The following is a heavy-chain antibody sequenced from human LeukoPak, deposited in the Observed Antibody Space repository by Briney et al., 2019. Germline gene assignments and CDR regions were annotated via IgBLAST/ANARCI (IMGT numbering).Heavy chain of an antibody. V-gene: IGHV3-30*03. D-gene: IGHD2-2*01. CDR1: GFTFSAYG. CDR3: ARDLALSGSAIHDY. Sequence: GGSLRLSCAASGFTFSAYGIHWVRQAPGKGLEWVAVISYDGNYRNYADSVKGRFTISRDNAKNSLYLQMNSLRAEDTAVYYCARDLALSGSAIHDYWGQGTLVTVSS. CDR2: ISYDGNYR. J-gene: IGHJ4*02.